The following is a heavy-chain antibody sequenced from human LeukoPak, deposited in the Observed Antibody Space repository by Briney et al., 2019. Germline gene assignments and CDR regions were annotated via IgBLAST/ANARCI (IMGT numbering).Heavy chain of an antibody. D-gene: IGHD3-10*01. V-gene: IGHV3-23*01. CDR1: GFTFSSYA. Sequence: PGRSLRLSCAASGFTFSSYAMSWVRQAPGKGLEWVSAIVGSGDSTYYADSVKGRFTISRDNSKNTLYLQMNSLRAEDTAVYYCAKTDYDSGSYFSFDSWGQGTLVTVSS. CDR3: AKTDYDSGSYFSFDS. CDR2: IVGSGDST. J-gene: IGHJ4*02.